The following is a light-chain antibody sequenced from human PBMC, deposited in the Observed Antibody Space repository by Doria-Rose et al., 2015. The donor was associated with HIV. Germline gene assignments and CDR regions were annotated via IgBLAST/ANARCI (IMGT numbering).Light chain of an antibody. V-gene: IGKV4-1*01. CDR1: QSLLYTSTNY. Sequence: DIQVTQSPESLGMSLGERATLNCKSNQSLLYTSTNYLAWYQQKPGQPPKLLIYWASTRQSGVPARFSGSGSGTDFTLTISGLEAEDVAVYYCQQYYDTPSFGPGTTVDIK. CDR2: WAS. CDR3: QQYYDTPS. J-gene: IGKJ3*01.